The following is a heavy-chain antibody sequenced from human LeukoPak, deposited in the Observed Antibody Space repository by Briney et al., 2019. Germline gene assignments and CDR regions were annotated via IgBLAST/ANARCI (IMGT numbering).Heavy chain of an antibody. CDR3: ARDTATTRGYYYYMDV. CDR2: IIPIFGTA. CDR1: GGTFSSYA. J-gene: IGHJ6*03. V-gene: IGHV1-69*05. Sequence: GSSVKVSCKASGGTFSSYAISWVRQAPGQGREWMGGIIPIFGTANYAQKFQGRVTITTDESTSTAYMELSSLRSEDTAVYYCARDTATTRGYYYYMDVWGKGTTVTVPS. D-gene: IGHD4-17*01.